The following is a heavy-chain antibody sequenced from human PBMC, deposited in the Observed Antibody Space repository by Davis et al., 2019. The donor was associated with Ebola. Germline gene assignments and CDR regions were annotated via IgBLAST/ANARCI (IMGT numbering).Heavy chain of an antibody. Sequence: ASVKVSCKASGYTFTSYGISWVRQAPGQGLEWMGWISAYNGNTNYEQKLQGRVTMTTDTSTSTAYMELRSLRSDDTAVYYCARAPLGITFGGVIGWFDPWGQGTLVTVSS. J-gene: IGHJ5*02. V-gene: IGHV1-18*01. CDR1: GYTFTSYG. CDR2: ISAYNGNT. CDR3: ARAPLGITFGGVIGWFDP. D-gene: IGHD3-16*02.